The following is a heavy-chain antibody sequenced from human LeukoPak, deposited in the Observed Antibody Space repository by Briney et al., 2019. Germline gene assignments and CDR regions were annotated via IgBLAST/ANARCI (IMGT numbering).Heavy chain of an antibody. J-gene: IGHJ4*02. Sequence: SVTLSLTCAVYGGSFSGYYWMWLPQPPGQGREGIGYIYGSGRTYSNPSLKSRVTISVETSKNQFSLKLSSVTAADTAVYYCTRQTDGFGDFDYFDYWGQGTLVTVSS. V-gene: IGHV4-34*01. D-gene: IGHD3-10*01. CDR1: GGSFSGYY. CDR3: TRQTDGFGDFDYFDY. CDR2: IYGSGRT.